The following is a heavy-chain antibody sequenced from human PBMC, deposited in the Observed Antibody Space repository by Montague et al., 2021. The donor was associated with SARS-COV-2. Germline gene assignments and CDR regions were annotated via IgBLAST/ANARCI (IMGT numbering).Heavy chain of an antibody. V-gene: IGHV4-34*01. CDR1: GGSFSGYY. CDR2: INHRGST. Sequence: SETLSLTCAVYGGSFSGYYWSWIRQPPGKGLEWIGEINHRGSTNYNPSLKSRVIISVDTSKNQFSLKLSPVTAADTAVYYCARGTGPRSITLFGVIISGHVFDISGQRTMATVSS. J-gene: IGHJ3*02. D-gene: IGHD3-3*01. CDR3: ARGTGPRSITLFGVIISGHVFDI.